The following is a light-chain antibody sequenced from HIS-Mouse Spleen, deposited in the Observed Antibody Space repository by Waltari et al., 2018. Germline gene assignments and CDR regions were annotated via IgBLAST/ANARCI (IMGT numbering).Light chain of an antibody. CDR1: SSDVGRSNL. CDR2: EGS. Sequence: QSALTQPASVSGSPGQAITISCTGPSSDVGRSNLVSWYHQHPGKAPKLMIYEGSKRPSGVSNRFSGSKSGNTASLTISGLQAEDEADYYCCSYAGSHVVFGGGTKLTVL. V-gene: IGLV2-23*01. CDR3: CSYAGSHVV. J-gene: IGLJ2*01.